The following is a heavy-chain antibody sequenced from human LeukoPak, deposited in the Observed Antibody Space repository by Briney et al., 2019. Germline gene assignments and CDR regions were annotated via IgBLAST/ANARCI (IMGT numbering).Heavy chain of an antibody. D-gene: IGHD4-23*01. CDR2: IYTSGST. J-gene: IGHJ4*02. CDR3: ANSYDGKVVPFDC. Sequence: RPSETLSLTCTVSDGSISNSYWNWVRQSPGKGLEWLGYIYTSGSTNYNPSLKSRITLSIDTSKNQFSLRLSSVTAADTAVYYCANSYDGKVVPFDCWGPGSLVTVSS. V-gene: IGHV4-4*09. CDR1: DGSISNSY.